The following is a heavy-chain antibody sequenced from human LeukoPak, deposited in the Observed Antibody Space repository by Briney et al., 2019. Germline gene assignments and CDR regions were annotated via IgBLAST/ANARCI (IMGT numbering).Heavy chain of an antibody. J-gene: IGHJ4*02. CDR1: GFTVSSNY. CDR2: FYSGDTT. Sequence: PGGSLRLSCAASGFTVSSNYMTWVRQAPGKGLEWVSIFYSGDTTYYADSVKGRFTISRDNSKNTLYLQMNSLRAEDTAVYYCTGYISGFPRWGQGTLVTVSS. CDR3: TGYISGFPR. V-gene: IGHV3-53*01. D-gene: IGHD5-18*01.